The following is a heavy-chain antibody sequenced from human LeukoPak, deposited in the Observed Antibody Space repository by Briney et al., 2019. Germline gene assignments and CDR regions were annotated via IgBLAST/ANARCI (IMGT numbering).Heavy chain of an antibody. CDR2: ISSSTNHI. Sequence: GGSLRLSCAASGFTFSSYTMNWVRQAPGKGLEWVSSISSSTNHIYYADSVKGRFTISRDNSKNTLYLQMNSLRAEDTAVYYCAKGYLVPPDYWGQGTLVTVSS. V-gene: IGHV3-21*01. D-gene: IGHD2-8*02. CDR3: AKGYLVPPDY. J-gene: IGHJ4*02. CDR1: GFTFSSYT.